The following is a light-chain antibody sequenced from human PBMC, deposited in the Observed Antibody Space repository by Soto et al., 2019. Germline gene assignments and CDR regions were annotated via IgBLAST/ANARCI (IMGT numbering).Light chain of an antibody. V-gene: IGKV1-9*01. CDR2: AAS. Sequence: DIQLTQSPSFLSASVGDRVTITCRASQGISSYLAWYQQKPGKAPKLLIYAASTLQSGVPSRFSGSGSGTDFTLTISCLQSEDFATYYCQQYYSYPQKTFGQGTKVDIK. CDR3: QQYYSYPQKT. CDR1: QGISSY. J-gene: IGKJ1*01.